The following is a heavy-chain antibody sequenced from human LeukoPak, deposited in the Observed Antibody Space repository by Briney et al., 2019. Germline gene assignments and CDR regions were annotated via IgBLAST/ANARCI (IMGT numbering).Heavy chain of an antibody. V-gene: IGHV3-11*01. CDR1: GFTFRDFY. Sequence: GGSLRLSCAASGFTFRDFYMTWIRQAPGKGLEWLSYIGPSGTIMNYADSVKGRFTVSRDNAENSLFLQMSSLRAEDTAVYYCTRDPRLCDFWGQGTLVTVSS. CDR3: TRDPRLCDF. CDR2: IGPSGTIM. J-gene: IGHJ4*02.